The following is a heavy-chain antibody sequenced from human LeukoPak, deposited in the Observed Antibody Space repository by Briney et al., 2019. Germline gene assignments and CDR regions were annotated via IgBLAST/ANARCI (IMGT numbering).Heavy chain of an antibody. CDR3: AKDRYYYDSSGYYYFDY. CDR2: ISSSSTYI. J-gene: IGHJ4*02. V-gene: IGHV3-21*04. D-gene: IGHD3-22*01. CDR1: GLTFSSYS. Sequence: GGSLRLSCAASGLTFSSYSMNWVRQAPGKGLEWVSFISSSSTYIYYADSLKGRFTISRDNSKNTLYLQMNSLRAEDTAVYYCAKDRYYYDSSGYYYFDYWGQGTLVTVSS.